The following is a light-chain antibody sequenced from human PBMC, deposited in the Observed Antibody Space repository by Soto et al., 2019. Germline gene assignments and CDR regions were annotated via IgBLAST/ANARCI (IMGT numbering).Light chain of an antibody. Sequence: SVLTQPASVSGSAGQSITISCPGTSSDVGGYDYVSCYQQHPVKAPKLMLLDVSDRRSGVPSRVSGSRSGNTASLTISGPQAEDEADYYCSSRTNSITYVFGTGTKVTVL. CDR3: SSRTNSITYV. CDR1: SSDVGGYDY. CDR2: DVS. V-gene: IGLV2-14*01. J-gene: IGLJ1*01.